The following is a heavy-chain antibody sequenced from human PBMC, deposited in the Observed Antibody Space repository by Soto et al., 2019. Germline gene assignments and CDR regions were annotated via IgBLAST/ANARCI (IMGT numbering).Heavy chain of an antibody. D-gene: IGHD4-4*01. Sequence: HPGGSLRLSCAASGFTFSSYAMSWVRQAPGKGLEWVSAIIGSGVITYYADSVKGRFTISRDNSKNTLYLQMNSLRAEGTAVYYCAKGTSRTTTVSWFDPWGQGTLVTVSS. CDR1: GFTFSSYA. V-gene: IGHV3-23*01. CDR2: IIGSGVIT. J-gene: IGHJ5*02. CDR3: AKGTSRTTTVSWFDP.